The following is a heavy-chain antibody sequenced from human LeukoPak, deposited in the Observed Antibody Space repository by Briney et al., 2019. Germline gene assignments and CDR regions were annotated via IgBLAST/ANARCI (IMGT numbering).Heavy chain of an antibody. CDR1: GYSISSGHY. Sequence: SETLSLTCTVSGYSISSGHYWGWIRQPPGKGLEWIGSIYHSGSTYYNPSLKSRVTISVDTSKNQFSLKLSSVTAADTAVYYCARDRSQKDIVVVPAFDYWGQGTLVTVSS. CDR3: ARDRSQKDIVVVPAFDY. V-gene: IGHV4-38-2*02. D-gene: IGHD2-2*01. CDR2: IYHSGST. J-gene: IGHJ4*02.